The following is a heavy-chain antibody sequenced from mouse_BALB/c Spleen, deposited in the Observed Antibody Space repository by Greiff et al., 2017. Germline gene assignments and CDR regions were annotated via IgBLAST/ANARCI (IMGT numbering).Heavy chain of an antibody. V-gene: IGHV3-8*02. CDR3: ARYHYYGYYFDY. D-gene: IGHD1-2*01. CDR2: ISYSGST. CDR1: GDSITSGY. J-gene: IGHJ2*01. Sequence: EVKLEESGPSLVKPSQTLSLTCSVTGDSITSGYWNWIRKFPGNKLEYMGYISYSGSTYYNPSLKSRISITRDTSKNQYYLQLNSVTTEDTATYYCARYHYYGYYFDYWGQGTTLTVSS.